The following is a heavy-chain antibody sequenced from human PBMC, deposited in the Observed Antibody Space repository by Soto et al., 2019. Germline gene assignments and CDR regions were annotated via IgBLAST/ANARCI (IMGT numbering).Heavy chain of an antibody. CDR1: GGTFSSYT. CDR3: AKGYCSSTSCYPLDY. Sequence: ASVKVSCKASGGTFSSYTISWVRQAPGQGLEWMGRIIPILGIANYAQKFQGRVTITADKSTSTAYMELSSLRSEDTAVYYCAKGYCSSTSCYPLDYWGQGTLVTVSS. J-gene: IGHJ4*02. V-gene: IGHV1-69*02. CDR2: IIPILGIA. D-gene: IGHD2-2*01.